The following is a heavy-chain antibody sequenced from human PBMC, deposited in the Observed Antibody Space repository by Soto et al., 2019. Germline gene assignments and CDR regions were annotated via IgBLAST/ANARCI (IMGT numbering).Heavy chain of an antibody. J-gene: IGHJ4*02. CDR1: GYTFTSYG. Sequence: ASVKVSCKASGYTFTSYGISWVRQAPGQGLEWMGWISAYNGNTNYAQKLQGRVTMTTDTSTSTAHMELRSLRSDDTAVYYCAREPFRGSSGPDYWGQGTLVTVSS. CDR2: ISAYNGNT. D-gene: IGHD6-19*01. CDR3: AREPFRGSSGPDY. V-gene: IGHV1-18*01.